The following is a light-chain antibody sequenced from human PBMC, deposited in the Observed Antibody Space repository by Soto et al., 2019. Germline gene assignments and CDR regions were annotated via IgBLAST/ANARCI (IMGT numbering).Light chain of an antibody. CDR1: SSDVGGYKY. V-gene: IGLV2-14*01. CDR2: EVS. CDR3: SSFTTTTLVV. J-gene: IGLJ2*01. Sequence: QSALTQPASVSGSPGQSITTSCTGTSSDVGGYKYVSWYQQHPGKAPKLMIYEVSNRPSGVSNRFSGSKSGNTASLTISGLQAEDEADYYCSSFTTTTLVVFGGGTKLTVL.